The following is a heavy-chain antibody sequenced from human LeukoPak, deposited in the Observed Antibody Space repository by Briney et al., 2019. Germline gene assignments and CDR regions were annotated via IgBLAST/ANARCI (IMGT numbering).Heavy chain of an antibody. J-gene: IGHJ6*02. Sequence: PSETLSLTCAVYGGSFSGYHWSWIRQPPGKGLEWIGEINHSGSTNYNPSLKSRVTISVDTSKNQFSLKLSSVTAADTAVYYCARASYYYYGMDVWGQGTTVTVSS. CDR1: GGSFSGYH. CDR2: INHSGST. V-gene: IGHV4-34*01. CDR3: ARASYYYYGMDV.